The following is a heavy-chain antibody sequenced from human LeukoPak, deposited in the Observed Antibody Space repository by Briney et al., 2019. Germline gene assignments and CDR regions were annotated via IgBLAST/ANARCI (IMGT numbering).Heavy chain of an antibody. CDR1: GFTFSDYY. CDR3: AKYRGSSGADARPADY. CDR2: ISSSGSTI. Sequence: GGSLRLSCAASGFTFSDYYVSWIRQAPGKGLEWVSYISSSGSTIYYADSVKGRFTVSRDNSKNTLYLELNSLRAEDTAVYYCAKYRGSSGADARPADYWGQGTLVTVSS. J-gene: IGHJ4*02. D-gene: IGHD5-12*01. V-gene: IGHV3-11*01.